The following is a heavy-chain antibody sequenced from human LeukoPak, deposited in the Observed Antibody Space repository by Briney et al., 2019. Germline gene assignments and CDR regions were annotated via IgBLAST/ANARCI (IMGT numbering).Heavy chain of an antibody. CDR1: GGSISGGGYY. CDR2: IYYSGST. J-gene: IGHJ4*02. CDR3: ARTMVRGVISCFDY. D-gene: IGHD3-10*01. V-gene: IGHV4-31*03. Sequence: SQTLSLTCTVSGGSISGGGYYWSWIRQHPGKGLEWIGYIYYSGSTYYNPSLKSRVTISVDTSKNQFSLKLSSVTAADTAVYYCARTMVRGVISCFDYWGQGTLVTVSS.